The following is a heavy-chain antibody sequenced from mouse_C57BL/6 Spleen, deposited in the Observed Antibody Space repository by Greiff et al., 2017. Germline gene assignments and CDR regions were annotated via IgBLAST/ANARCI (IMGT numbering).Heavy chain of an antibody. CDR2: IDPYDSYT. CDR1: GYTFTSYW. J-gene: IGHJ4*01. Sequence: QVQLQQPGAELVRPGTSVKLSCKASGYTFTSYWMHWVKQRPGQGLEWIGVIDPYDSYTNYNQKFKGKSTLTVDTSSSTAYMQLSSLTSEDSAVYYCARFLTTGAMDYWGQGTSVTVSS. V-gene: IGHV1-59*01. CDR3: ARFLTTGAMDY. D-gene: IGHD1-1*01.